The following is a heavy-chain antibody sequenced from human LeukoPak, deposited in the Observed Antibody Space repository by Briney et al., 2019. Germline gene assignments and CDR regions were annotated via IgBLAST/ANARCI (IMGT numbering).Heavy chain of an antibody. CDR2: IKQDGSEK. J-gene: IGHJ4*02. Sequence: GGSLRLSCAASGFSFSHYSMNWVRQAPGKGLEWVANIKQDGSEKYYVDSVKGRFTISRDNAKNSLYLQMNSLRAEDTGVYYCARDGGASYWGQGTLVTVSS. CDR1: GFSFSHYS. CDR3: ARDGGASY. V-gene: IGHV3-7*01. D-gene: IGHD2-15*01.